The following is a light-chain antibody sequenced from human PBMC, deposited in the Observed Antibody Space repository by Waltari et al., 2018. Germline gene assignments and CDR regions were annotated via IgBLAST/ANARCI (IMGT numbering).Light chain of an antibody. CDR3: LQRSLWPWT. Sequence: IVLTQSPATLSLSPVERATLSCRASQTVSTYLAWFQPKPGQAPRLLIYDASNRAPGIPARFSGSGSGTDFSLTISSLEPEDFAVYYCLQRSLWPWTFGQGTKVAVK. J-gene: IGKJ1*01. CDR1: QTVSTY. V-gene: IGKV3-11*01. CDR2: DAS.